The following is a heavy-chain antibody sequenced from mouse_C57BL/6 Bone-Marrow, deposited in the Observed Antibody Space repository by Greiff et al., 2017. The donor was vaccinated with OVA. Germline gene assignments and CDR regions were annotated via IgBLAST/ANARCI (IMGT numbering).Heavy chain of an antibody. J-gene: IGHJ1*03. CDR2: ISSGGSYT. D-gene: IGHD1-1*01. V-gene: IGHV5-6*02. CDR1: GFTFSSYG. Sequence: EVMLVESGGDLVKPGGSLKLSCAASGFTFSSYGMSWVRQTPDKRLEWVATISSGGSYTYYPDSVKGRFTISRDNAKNTLYLQMSSLKSEDTAMYYCARQYYGSSYPGWYFDVWGTGTTVTVSS. CDR3: ARQYYGSSYPGWYFDV.